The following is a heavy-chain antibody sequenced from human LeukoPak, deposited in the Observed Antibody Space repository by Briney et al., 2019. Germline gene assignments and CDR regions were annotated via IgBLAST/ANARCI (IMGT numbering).Heavy chain of an antibody. D-gene: IGHD2-15*01. J-gene: IGHJ4*02. CDR3: ARSRGYCSGGSCYPFDY. V-gene: IGHV3-7*01. CDR1: GFTFSSYA. Sequence: GGSLRLSCAASGFTFSSYAMSWVRQAPGKGLEWVANIKQDGSEKYYVDSVKGRFTISRDNPKNSLYLQMNSLRAEDTAVYYCARSRGYCSGGSCYPFDYWGQGTLVTVS. CDR2: IKQDGSEK.